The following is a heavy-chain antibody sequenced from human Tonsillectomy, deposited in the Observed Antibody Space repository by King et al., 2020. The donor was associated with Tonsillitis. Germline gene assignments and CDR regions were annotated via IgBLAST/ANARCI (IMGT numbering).Heavy chain of an antibody. J-gene: IGHJ3*02. CDR3: ARAARGMIVVGETAFDI. CDR1: GGSISSYY. Sequence: QLQESGPGLVKPSETLSLTCTVSGGSISSYYWSWIRQPPGKGLEWIGYIYYSGSTNYKSSLKSRVTISVDTSKNQFSLKLSSVTAADTAVYYCARAARGMIVVGETAFDIWGQGTMVTVS. V-gene: IGHV4-59*01. D-gene: IGHD3-22*01. CDR2: IYYSGST.